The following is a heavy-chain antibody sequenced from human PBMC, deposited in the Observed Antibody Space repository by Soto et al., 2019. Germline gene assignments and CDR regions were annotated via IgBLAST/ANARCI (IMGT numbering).Heavy chain of an antibody. CDR3: ARTISSGPHYYYGMDV. Sequence: QLQLQESGPGLVKPSETLSLTCTVSGGSISSSSYYWGWIRQPPGKGLEGIGSIYYSGSTYYNPSLKSRVTISVDTSKNQCSLKLSSVTAADTAVYYCARTISSGPHYYYGMDVWGQGTTVTVSS. J-gene: IGHJ6*02. CDR2: IYYSGST. D-gene: IGHD1-26*01. V-gene: IGHV4-39*01. CDR1: GGSISSSSYY.